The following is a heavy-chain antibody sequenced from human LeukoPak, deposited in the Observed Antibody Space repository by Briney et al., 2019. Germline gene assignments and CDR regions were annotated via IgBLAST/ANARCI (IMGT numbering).Heavy chain of an antibody. CDR3: ARVPRGPVLRFLEWPPYFDY. CDR1: GFTFSSYW. CDR2: INTDGSNT. J-gene: IGHJ4*02. Sequence: GGSLRLSCAASGFTFSSYWMHWVRQAPGKGLVWVSRINTDGSNTGYADSVKGRFTISRDNAKNSLYLQMNSLRAEDTAVYYCARVPRGPVLRFLEWPPYFDYWGQGTLVTVSS. V-gene: IGHV3-74*01. D-gene: IGHD3-3*01.